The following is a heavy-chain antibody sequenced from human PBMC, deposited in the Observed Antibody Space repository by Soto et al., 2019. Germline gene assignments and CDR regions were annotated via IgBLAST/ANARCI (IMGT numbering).Heavy chain of an antibody. Sequence: SVKVSCKASGGNFSSYAISWVRQAPGQGLEWMGGIIPIFGTANYAQKFQGRVTITAEKSTSTAYMELSSLRSEDTAVYYCASQTVTSKFYYYYGMDVWGQGTTVTVSS. V-gene: IGHV1-69*06. CDR1: GGNFSSYA. CDR3: ASQTVTSKFYYYYGMDV. J-gene: IGHJ6*02. D-gene: IGHD4-4*01. CDR2: IIPIFGTA.